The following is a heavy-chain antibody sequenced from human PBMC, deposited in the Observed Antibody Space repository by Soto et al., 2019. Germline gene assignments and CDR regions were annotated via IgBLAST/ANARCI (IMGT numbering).Heavy chain of an antibody. V-gene: IGHV3-30-3*01. J-gene: IGHJ4*02. D-gene: IGHD3-3*01. Sequence: GGSLRLSCAASGFTFSSYAMHWVRQAPGKGLEWVAVISYDGSNKYYADSVKGRFTISRDNSKNTLYLQMNSLRAEDTAVYYCARAHTLGYYDFWSGYFPDYWGQGTRVTVSS. CDR3: ARAHTLGYYDFWSGYFPDY. CDR2: ISYDGSNK. CDR1: GFTFSSYA.